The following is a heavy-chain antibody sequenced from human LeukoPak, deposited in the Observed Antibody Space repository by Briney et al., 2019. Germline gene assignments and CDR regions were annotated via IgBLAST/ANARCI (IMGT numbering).Heavy chain of an antibody. Sequence: SSETLSLTCTVSGGSISSYYWSWIRQPPWKGLEWIGYIYYSGSTNYNPSLKSRVTISVDTSKNQFSLKLSSVTAADTAVYYCARRPRYCSSTSCYPDAFDIWGQGTMVTVSS. V-gene: IGHV4-59*01. CDR1: GGSISSYY. CDR3: ARRPRYCSSTSCYPDAFDI. D-gene: IGHD2-2*01. J-gene: IGHJ3*02. CDR2: IYYSGST.